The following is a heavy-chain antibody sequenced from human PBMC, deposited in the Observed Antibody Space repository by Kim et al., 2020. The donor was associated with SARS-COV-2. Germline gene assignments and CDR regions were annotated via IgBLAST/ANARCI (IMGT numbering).Heavy chain of an antibody. CDR1: GFTVSSNY. CDR3: ARDSKSSIFGVVNYYYGMDV. D-gene: IGHD3-3*01. Sequence: GGSLRLSCAASGFTVSSNYMSWVRQAPGKGLEWVSVIYSGGSTYYADSVKGRFTISRDNSKNTLYLQMNSLRAEDTAVYYCARDSKSSIFGVVNYYYGMDVWGQGTTVTVSS. V-gene: IGHV3-53*01. CDR2: IYSGGST. J-gene: IGHJ6*02.